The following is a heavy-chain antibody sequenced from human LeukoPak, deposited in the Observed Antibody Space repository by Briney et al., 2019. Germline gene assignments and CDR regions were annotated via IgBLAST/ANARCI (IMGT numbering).Heavy chain of an antibody. CDR2: IYYSGST. D-gene: IGHD6-13*01. CDR3: ARFGIAAAGHDAFDI. V-gene: IGHV4-31*03. J-gene: IGHJ3*02. CDR1: GGSISSGGYY. Sequence: SQTLSLTCTVSGGSISSGGYYWSWIRQHPGKGLEWIGYIYYSGSTYYNPSLKSRVTISVDTSKNQFSLKLSSVTAADTAVYYCARFGIAAAGHDAFDIWGQGTMVTVSS.